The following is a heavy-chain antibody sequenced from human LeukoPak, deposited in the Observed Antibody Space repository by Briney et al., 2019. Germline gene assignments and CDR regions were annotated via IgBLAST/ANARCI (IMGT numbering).Heavy chain of an antibody. CDR1: GYTLTELS. J-gene: IGHJ4*02. V-gene: IGHV1-24*01. Sequence: ASVKVSCKVSGYTLTELSMHWVRQAPGKGLEWMGGFDPEDGETIYAQKFQGRVTMTEDTSTDTAYMGLSSLRSEDTAVYYCATLSMVRGTTPPDYWGQGTLVTVSS. D-gene: IGHD3-10*01. CDR3: ATLSMVRGTTPPDY. CDR2: FDPEDGET.